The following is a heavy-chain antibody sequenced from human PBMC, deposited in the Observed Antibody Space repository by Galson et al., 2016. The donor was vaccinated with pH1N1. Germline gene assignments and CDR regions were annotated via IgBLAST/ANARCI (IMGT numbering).Heavy chain of an antibody. CDR1: GFTFSRHT. J-gene: IGHJ4*02. Sequence: SLRLSCAASGFTFSRHTMHWVRQAPGKGLQYVSVIGTTGINIFYEDSVRDRFTVSRDNVRYTLHLQMDGLRTEDTAIYYCARDNGYYTDFDYWGQGTLVTVSP. CDR3: ARDNGYYTDFDY. D-gene: IGHD5-18*01. CDR2: IGTTGINI. V-gene: IGHV3-64*02.